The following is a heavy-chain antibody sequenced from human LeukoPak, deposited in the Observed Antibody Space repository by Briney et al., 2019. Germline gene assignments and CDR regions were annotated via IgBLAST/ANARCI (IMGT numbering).Heavy chain of an antibody. CDR3: AKARIATAGTGTFDV. Sequence: GGSLRLSCAASGFTLNSYGMTWVRQAPGKGLEWVSAFSASDGSAQYAESVRGRFTISRDNSKNTLYLQMDSLRAEDTPVYYCAKARIATAGTGTFDVWGQGTTVTVSS. J-gene: IGHJ3*01. V-gene: IGHV3-23*01. CDR1: GFTLNSYG. D-gene: IGHD6-13*01. CDR2: FSASDGSA.